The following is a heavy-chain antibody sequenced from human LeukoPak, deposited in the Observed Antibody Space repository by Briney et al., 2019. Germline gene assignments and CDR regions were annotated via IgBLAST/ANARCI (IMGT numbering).Heavy chain of an antibody. CDR1: GFSFSSHY. V-gene: IGHV3-21*01. CDR3: ARTYNGSSHFDY. J-gene: IGHJ4*02. D-gene: IGHD1-26*01. Sequence: NPGGSLRLACAASGFSFSSHYMNWVRQTPGKGLEWLSSISSSGGYIYSADSVKGRFTISRDNAKNSVYLHMNSLRAEDTAVYYCARTYNGSSHFDYWGQGTLVTVSS. CDR2: ISSSGGYI.